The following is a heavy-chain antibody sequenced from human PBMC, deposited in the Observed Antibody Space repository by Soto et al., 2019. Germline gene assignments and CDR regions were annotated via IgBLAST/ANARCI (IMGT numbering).Heavy chain of an antibody. Sequence: GGSLRLSCAASGFTFSSYAMSWVRQAPGKGLEWVSAISGSGGNTYYADSVKGRFTISRDNSKNTLYLQMNSLRAEDTAVNSGARWGSDSSGYFAERYFDYWGQGTLVTVSS. CDR2: ISGSGGNT. CDR3: ARWGSDSSGYFAERYFDY. D-gene: IGHD3-22*01. J-gene: IGHJ4*02. V-gene: IGHV3-23*01. CDR1: GFTFSSYA.